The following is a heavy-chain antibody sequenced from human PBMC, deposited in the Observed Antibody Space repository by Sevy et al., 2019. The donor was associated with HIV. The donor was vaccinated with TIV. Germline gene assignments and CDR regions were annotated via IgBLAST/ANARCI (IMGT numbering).Heavy chain of an antibody. CDR1: GFTFXSYG. J-gene: IGHJ4*02. CDR3: AKAHYDYIWGSYRLDY. Sequence: GGSLRLSCAASGFTFXSYGMHWVRQAPGKGLEWVAFIRXDGSNKYYADSVKGRFTISRDNSKNTLYLQMNSLRAEDTAVYYCAKAHYDYIWGSYRLDYWGQGTLVTVSS. D-gene: IGHD3-16*02. V-gene: IGHV3-30*02. CDR2: IRXDGSNK.